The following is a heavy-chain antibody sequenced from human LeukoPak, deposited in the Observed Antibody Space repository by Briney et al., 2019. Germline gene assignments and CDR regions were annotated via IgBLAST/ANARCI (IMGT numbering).Heavy chain of an antibody. D-gene: IGHD2-2*01. J-gene: IGHJ6*02. V-gene: IGHV3-23*01. Sequence: GGSLRLSCAASGFSFSTYAMSWVRQAPGKGLEWVSATSDSGAATYYADSVKGRFTISRDNSKNTLFLQMNSLSAEDTAIYYCAKYCTSTRCYPYFGMDVWGQGTTVTVSS. CDR1: GFSFSTYA. CDR3: AKYCTSTRCYPYFGMDV. CDR2: TSDSGAAT.